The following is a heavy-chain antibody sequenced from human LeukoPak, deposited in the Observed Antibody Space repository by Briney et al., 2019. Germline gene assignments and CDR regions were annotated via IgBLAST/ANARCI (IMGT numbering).Heavy chain of an antibody. CDR2: IYSSGGT. CDR3: AKHTYFQH. CDR1: GDSISSYY. J-gene: IGHJ1*01. V-gene: IGHV4-59*01. Sequence: PSETLSLTCTVSGDSISSYYWSWIRQPPGKGLEWIGYIYSSGGTNYNPSLKSRVTISLDTSKNQFSLKLSSVTAADTAVYYCAKHTYFQHWGQGTLDTVPS.